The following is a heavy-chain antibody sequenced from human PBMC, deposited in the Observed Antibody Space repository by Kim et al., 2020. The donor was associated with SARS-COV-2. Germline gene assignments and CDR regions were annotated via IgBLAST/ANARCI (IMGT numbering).Heavy chain of an antibody. Sequence: SETLSLTCTVSGGSIHNSSYYWGWIRQPPGKGLEWIASIYYSGSTYYNPSLKSRVTMSVDTSKNQFSLKLSSVTAADTAVYYCARDAGYFSSWYFDYWGQGTLVPVSS. D-gene: IGHD6-13*01. CDR2: IYYSGST. J-gene: IGHJ4*02. V-gene: IGHV4-39*07. CDR3: ARDAGYFSSWYFDY. CDR1: GGSIHNSSYY.